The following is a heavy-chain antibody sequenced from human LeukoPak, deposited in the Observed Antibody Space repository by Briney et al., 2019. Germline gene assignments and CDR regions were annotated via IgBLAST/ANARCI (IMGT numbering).Heavy chain of an antibody. V-gene: IGHV3-21*01. Sequence: GGSLRLSRTASGFTFGDYSLNWVRQAPGKGLEWVSSISSSSSYIYYADSVKGRFAISRDNVKNSLYLQMNSLRAEDTAVYYCVYSGYDSNFDYWGQGTLVTVSS. J-gene: IGHJ4*02. CDR1: GFTFGDYS. CDR3: VYSGYDSNFDY. CDR2: ISSSSSYI. D-gene: IGHD5-12*01.